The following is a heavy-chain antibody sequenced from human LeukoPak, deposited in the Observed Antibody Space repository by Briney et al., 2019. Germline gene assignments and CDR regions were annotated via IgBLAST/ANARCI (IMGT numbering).Heavy chain of an antibody. CDR2: INHSGST. CDR3: ARGVWAQWLALWYFQH. Sequence: SETLSLTCAVYGGSFSGNYWSWIRQPPGKGLEWIGEINHSGSTNYNPSLKSRVTISVDTSKNQFSLKLSSVTAADTAVYYCARGVWAQWLALWYFQHWGQGTLVTVSS. V-gene: IGHV4-34*01. CDR1: GGSFSGNY. D-gene: IGHD6-19*01. J-gene: IGHJ1*01.